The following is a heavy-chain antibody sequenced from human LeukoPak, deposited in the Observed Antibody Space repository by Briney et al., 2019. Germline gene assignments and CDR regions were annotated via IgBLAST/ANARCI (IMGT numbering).Heavy chain of an antibody. CDR2: ISSSSSYI. V-gene: IGHV3-21*01. J-gene: IGHJ1*01. Sequence: PGGSLRLSCAASGFTFSSYSMNWVRQAPGKGLEWVSSISSSSSYIYYADSVKGRFTISRDNAKNSLYLQMNSLRAEDTAVYYCARGGGATHFLDYFQHWGQGTLVTVSS. CDR3: ARGGGATHFLDYFQH. CDR1: GFTFSSYS. D-gene: IGHD1-26*01.